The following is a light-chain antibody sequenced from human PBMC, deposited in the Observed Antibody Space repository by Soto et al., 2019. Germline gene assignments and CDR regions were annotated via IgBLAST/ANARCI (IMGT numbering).Light chain of an antibody. CDR2: EVS. J-gene: IGLJ3*02. V-gene: IGLV2-8*01. Sequence: QSALTQPPSASGSPGQSVTISCTGTSSDVGAYNYVSWYQQHPGKAPQLMIYEVSKRPSGVPARFSGSKSGNTASLTVSGLQAEDEGDYYCSSYAGSNNLLFGGGTQLTVL. CDR1: SSDVGAYNY. CDR3: SSYAGSNNLL.